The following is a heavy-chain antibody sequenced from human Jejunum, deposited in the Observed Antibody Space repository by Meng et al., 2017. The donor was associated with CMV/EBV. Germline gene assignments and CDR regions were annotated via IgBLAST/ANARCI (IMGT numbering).Heavy chain of an antibody. J-gene: IGHJ4*02. D-gene: IGHD6-13*01. Sequence: SLRRSSWTWIRQPPGKGLEWIGYVYYSGSTNYTPSLKSRVTISVDTSKNQFSLKLSSVTAADTAVYYCARVPAEPGSSSSWYYFDYWGQGTLVTVSS. CDR1: SLRRSS. CDR3: ARVPAEPGSSSSWYYFDY. V-gene: IGHV4-59*01. CDR2: VYYSGST.